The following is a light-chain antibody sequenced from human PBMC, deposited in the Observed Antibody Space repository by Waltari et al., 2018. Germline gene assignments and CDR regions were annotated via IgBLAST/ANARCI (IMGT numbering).Light chain of an antibody. CDR2: KSS. V-gene: IGKV1-5*03. Sequence: DIQMTQSPSALSASVGDRVTITCRASQSISSWLAWYQQKPGEVPKLPIQKSSHLQSGVPSRFSGSGSGTEMTLTISSLQSDDFAIYYCQQYSDDPMTFGQGTRLENK. CDR3: QQYSDDPMT. J-gene: IGKJ5*01. CDR1: QSISSW.